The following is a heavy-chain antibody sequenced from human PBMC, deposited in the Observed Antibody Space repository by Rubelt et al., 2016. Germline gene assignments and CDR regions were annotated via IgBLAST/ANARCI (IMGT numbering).Heavy chain of an antibody. J-gene: IGHJ4*02. CDR3: TRPGAAAGTDY. Sequence: EVQLVESGGGLVQPGESLKLSCVASGFSISASSIHWVRQASGKGLEWVGRIRSNLNNYATAYATSVEGRFTISRDDSNNTAELQVRSLKTDDTAVYYCTRPGAAAGTDYWGQGTLVTVSS. V-gene: IGHV3-73*01. CDR1: GFSISASS. CDR2: IRSNLNNYAT. D-gene: IGHD6-13*01.